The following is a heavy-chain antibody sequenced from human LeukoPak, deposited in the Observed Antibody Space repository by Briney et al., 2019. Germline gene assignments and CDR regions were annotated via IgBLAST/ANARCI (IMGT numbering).Heavy chain of an antibody. V-gene: IGHV4-59*12. CDR2: IYYSGST. CDR3: ARGIAVAGTPYYGMDV. Sequence: SETLSLTCTVSGGSISSYYWSWIRQHPGKGLEWIGYIYYSGSTYYNPSLKSRVTISVDRSKNQFSLKLSSVTAADTAVYYCARGIAVAGTPYYGMDVWGQGTTVTVSS. CDR1: GGSISSYY. J-gene: IGHJ6*02. D-gene: IGHD6-19*01.